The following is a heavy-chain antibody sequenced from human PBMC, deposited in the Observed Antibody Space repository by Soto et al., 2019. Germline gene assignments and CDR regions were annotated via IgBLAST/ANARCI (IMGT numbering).Heavy chain of an antibody. CDR2: ISSSSSYI. CDR1: GFTFSSYS. CDR3: ARSLSVGAVAAFDY. Sequence: GGSLRLSCAASGFTFSSYSMSWVRQAPGRGLELVSSISSSSSYIYYADSVKGRFTISRDNAKNSLYLQMNSLRAEDTAVYYCARSLSVGAVAAFDYWGQGTLVTVSS. J-gene: IGHJ4*02. D-gene: IGHD6-19*01. V-gene: IGHV3-21*01.